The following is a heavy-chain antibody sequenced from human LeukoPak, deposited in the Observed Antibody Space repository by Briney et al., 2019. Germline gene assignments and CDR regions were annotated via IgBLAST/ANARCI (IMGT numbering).Heavy chain of an antibody. Sequence: PSETLSLTCAVSGGSFSGYYWSWIRQPPGKGLEWIGEINHIGITTYNPSLKSRVTISVDTSDNQFSLKLSSVTAADTAVYYCARGYCSSTSCYDFDYWGQGTLVTVSS. CDR3: ARGYCSSTSCYDFDY. CDR1: GGSFSGYY. J-gene: IGHJ4*02. CDR2: INHIGIT. V-gene: IGHV4-34*01. D-gene: IGHD2-2*01.